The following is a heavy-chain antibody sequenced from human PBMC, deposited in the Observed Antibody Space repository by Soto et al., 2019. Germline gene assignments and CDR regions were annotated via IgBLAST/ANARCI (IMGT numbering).Heavy chain of an antibody. J-gene: IGHJ4*02. CDR1: GGSVSSNSYY. CDR3: AREPRQGDRIYYFDF. CDR2: IYYSGST. V-gene: IGHV4-61*03. Sequence: PSETLSLTCTVFGGSVSSNSYYWNWIRQPPGKGLEWIGYIYYSGSTNYNPSLKSRVTISVDTSKNHFSLKLNSVTAADTAVYFCAREPRQGDRIYYFDFWGQGTLVTVSS. D-gene: IGHD2-21*02.